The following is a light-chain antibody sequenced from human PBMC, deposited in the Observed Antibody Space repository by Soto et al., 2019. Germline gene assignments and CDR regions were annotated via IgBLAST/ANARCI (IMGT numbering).Light chain of an antibody. V-gene: IGLV3-21*02. Sequence: SYVLTQPPSVSVAPGQTARITWGGTNIGSKGVHWYQQKPGQAPVLVLYDDTDRPSGIPERFSGSNSGNTATLTISGVEAXDEAXYSCHVWDSSGDPDVVFGGGTQLTVL. CDR2: DDT. CDR3: HVWDSSGDPDVV. CDR1: NIGSKG. J-gene: IGLJ2*01.